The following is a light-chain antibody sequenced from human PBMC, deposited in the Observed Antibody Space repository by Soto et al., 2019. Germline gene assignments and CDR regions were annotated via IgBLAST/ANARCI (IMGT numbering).Light chain of an antibody. Sequence: EFVLTESPGTLSLSPGERATLSCRASQTVRNNYLAWYQQKPGQAPRLLIYDASSRATGIPDRFSGGGSGTEFTLTISRLEPEDFAVYYCQQYGSSSWTFGQGTKVDIK. CDR2: DAS. V-gene: IGKV3-20*01. J-gene: IGKJ1*01. CDR1: QTVRNNY. CDR3: QQYGSSSWT.